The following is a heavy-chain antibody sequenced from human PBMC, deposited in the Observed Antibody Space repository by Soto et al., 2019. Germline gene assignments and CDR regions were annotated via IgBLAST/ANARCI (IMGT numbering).Heavy chain of an antibody. Sequence: QVQLVQSGAEVRKPGASVTVSCKASGYTFNRYAISWLRQAPGQGPEWMGWITGDTLEASYARKFQGRVTLTRNTTTNTVHMGLRSLRDDDTAGLYWWGGRPTGHRGQGTLVTV. V-gene: IGHV1-18*01. D-gene: IGHD3-10*01. J-gene: IGHJ4*02. CDR3: WGGRPTGH. CDR2: ITGDTLEA. CDR1: GYTFNRYA.